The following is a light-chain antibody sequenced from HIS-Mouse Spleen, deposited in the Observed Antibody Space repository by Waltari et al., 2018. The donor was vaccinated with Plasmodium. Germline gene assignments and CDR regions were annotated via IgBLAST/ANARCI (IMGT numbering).Light chain of an antibody. CDR3: QQYYSTPLT. CDR1: QSVLYSSNNKNY. J-gene: IGKJ4*01. CDR2: WAS. V-gene: IGKV4-1*01. Sequence: DIVMTQSPDSLAVSLGERATINCKSSQSVLYSSNNKNYLAWYQQKPGQPPKLLIYWASTRESGVPDRFSVSGSWTEITLTISSLQAEDVAVYYCQQYYSTPLTFGGGTKVEIK.